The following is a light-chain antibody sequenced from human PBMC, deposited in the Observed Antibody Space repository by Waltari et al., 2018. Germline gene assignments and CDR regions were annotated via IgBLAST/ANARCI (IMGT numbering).Light chain of an antibody. CDR3: LQDYNYPRT. CDR2: AAS. V-gene: IGKV1-6*01. J-gene: IGKJ1*01. CDR1: QDIRND. Sequence: AIQMTQSPSSLSASVGDRVTITCRASQDIRNDLGWYQQQPGEAPKLLIYAASNLQSGVPSKFSDSGSGTDFTLTISILQPEDFATYYCLQDYNYPRTFGQGTKVEIK.